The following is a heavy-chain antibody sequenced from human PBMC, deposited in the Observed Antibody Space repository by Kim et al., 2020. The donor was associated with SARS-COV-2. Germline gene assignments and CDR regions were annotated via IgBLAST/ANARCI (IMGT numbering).Heavy chain of an antibody. Sequence: GRTFYADSMKGRFTISRDKRKNFLYLEMNSLRTEDTALYDCTKEKFRYCDFWGRGTLVTVSS. J-gene: IGHJ2*01. CDR3: TKEKFRYCDF. CDR2: GRT. V-gene: IGHV3-43*01.